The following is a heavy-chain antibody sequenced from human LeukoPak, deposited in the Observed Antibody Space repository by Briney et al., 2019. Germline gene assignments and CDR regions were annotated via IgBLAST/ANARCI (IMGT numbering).Heavy chain of an antibody. CDR2: IYPGDSDT. Sequence: GESLQISCKGSGYIFSNYWIVWVRQLPGKGLEWMGIIYPGDSDTRYSPSFQGQVTISADKSISTAYLQRSSLKASDTAMYYCARPKDYGGTVFDYWGQGTLVTVSS. CDR1: GYIFSNYW. V-gene: IGHV5-51*01. CDR3: ARPKDYGGTVFDY. J-gene: IGHJ4*02. D-gene: IGHD4-23*01.